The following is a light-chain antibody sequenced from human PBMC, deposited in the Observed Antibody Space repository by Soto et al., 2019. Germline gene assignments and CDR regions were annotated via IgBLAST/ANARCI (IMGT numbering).Light chain of an antibody. Sequence: DIQMTQSPASLSASVGDKVTITCRASKSISTYLNWHQQIPGRAPKVLIYSASTLQSGVPSRFSGSGSGTHFTLTINSLQPEDFASYYCHQTFSPVITFDGGTKVE. CDR1: KSISTY. J-gene: IGKJ4*01. CDR3: HQTFSPVIT. V-gene: IGKV1-39*01. CDR2: SAS.